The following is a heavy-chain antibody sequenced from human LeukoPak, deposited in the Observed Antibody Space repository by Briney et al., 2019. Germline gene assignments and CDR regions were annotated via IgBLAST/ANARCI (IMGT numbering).Heavy chain of an antibody. V-gene: IGHV3-9*01. CDR1: GFTFDDYA. D-gene: IGHD1-14*01. J-gene: IGHJ6*03. CDR3: ARVGPWVNPDYYYYYMDV. CDR2: ISWNSGSI. Sequence: PGRSLRLSCAASGFTFDDYAMHWVRQAPGKGLEGVSGISWNSGSIGYADSVKGRFTISRDNAKNSLYLQTNSLRAEDTAVYYCARVGPWVNPDYYYYYMDVWGKGTTVTVSS.